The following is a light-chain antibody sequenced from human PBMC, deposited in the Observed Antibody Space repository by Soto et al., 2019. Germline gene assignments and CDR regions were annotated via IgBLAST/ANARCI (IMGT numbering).Light chain of an antibody. CDR1: NSNVGSNS. CDR2: SDN. V-gene: IGLV1-44*01. J-gene: IGLJ3*02. CDR3: STWDDNLSTWL. Sequence: QLVLTQPPSASGTPGQRVTISCSGRNSNVGSNSVNWYQQFPGMAPKLLLYSDNQRPSGVPDRFSGSKSGSSASLAISGVQSEDEADYYCSTWDDNLSTWLFGGGTKVTVL.